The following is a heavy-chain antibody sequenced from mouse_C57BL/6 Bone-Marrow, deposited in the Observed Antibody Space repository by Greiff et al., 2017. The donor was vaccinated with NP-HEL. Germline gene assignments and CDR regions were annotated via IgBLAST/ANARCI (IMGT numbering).Heavy chain of an antibody. CDR2: IHPNSGST. CDR3: ARGDYDGFAY. Sequence: QVQLQQPGAELVKPGASVKLSCKASGYTFTSYWMHWVKQRPGQGLEWIGMIHPNSGSTNYNEKFKSKATLTVDKSSSTDYMQLSSLTSEDSAGYNSARGDYDGFAYWGQGTLVTVTA. D-gene: IGHD2-4*01. V-gene: IGHV1-64*01. CDR1: GYTFTSYW. J-gene: IGHJ3*01.